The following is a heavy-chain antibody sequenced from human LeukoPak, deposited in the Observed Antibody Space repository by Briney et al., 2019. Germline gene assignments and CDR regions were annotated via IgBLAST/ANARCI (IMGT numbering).Heavy chain of an antibody. CDR1: GGSFSGYY. Sequence: SETLSLTCAVYGGSFSGYYWSWLRQPPGKGLEWIGEINHSGSTNYNPSLKSRVTISVDTSKNQFSLKLSSVTAADTAVYYCARGGGPSDYASFDYWGQGTLVTVSS. CDR2: INHSGST. D-gene: IGHD5-12*01. CDR3: ARGGGPSDYASFDY. V-gene: IGHV4-34*01. J-gene: IGHJ4*02.